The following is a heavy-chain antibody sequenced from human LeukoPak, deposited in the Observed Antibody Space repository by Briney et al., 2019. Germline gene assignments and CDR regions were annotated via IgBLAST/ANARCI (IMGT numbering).Heavy chain of an antibody. CDR3: ARERHGFNSGYYYYYYMDV. V-gene: IGHV1-69*13. CDR1: GGTFSSYA. D-gene: IGHD5-24*01. Sequence: SVKVSCNASGGTFSSYAISWVRQAPGQGLEWMGGIIPIFGTANYAQKFQGRVTITADESTSTAYMELSSLRSEDTAVYYCARERHGFNSGYYYYYYMDVWGKGTTVTISS. CDR2: IIPIFGTA. J-gene: IGHJ6*03.